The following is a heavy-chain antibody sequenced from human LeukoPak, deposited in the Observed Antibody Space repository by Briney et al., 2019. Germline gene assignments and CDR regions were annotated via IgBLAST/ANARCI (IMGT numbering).Heavy chain of an antibody. J-gene: IGHJ6*03. D-gene: IGHD5-12*01. CDR3: ARGRGYDSNFVYYYYMDV. Sequence: SVKVSCKASGGTFSSYAISWVRQAPGQGLEWMGGIIPIFGTANYAQKFQGRVTITADEPTSTAYMELSSLRSEDTAVYYCARGRGYDSNFVYYYYMDVWGKGTTVTVSS. V-gene: IGHV1-69*13. CDR1: GGTFSSYA. CDR2: IIPIFGTA.